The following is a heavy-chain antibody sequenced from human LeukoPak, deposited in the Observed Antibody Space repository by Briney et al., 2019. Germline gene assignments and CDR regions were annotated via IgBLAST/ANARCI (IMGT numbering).Heavy chain of an antibody. CDR3: ARTYYDSSGYYLGLGY. CDR1: GYTFTSYD. Sequence: ASVKVSCKASGYTFTSYDINWVRQATGQGLEWMVWMNPNSGNTGYAQKFQGRVTMTRNTSISTAYMELSSLRSEDTAVYYCARTYYDSSGYYLGLGYWGQGALVTVSS. D-gene: IGHD3-22*01. CDR2: MNPNSGNT. V-gene: IGHV1-8*01. J-gene: IGHJ4*02.